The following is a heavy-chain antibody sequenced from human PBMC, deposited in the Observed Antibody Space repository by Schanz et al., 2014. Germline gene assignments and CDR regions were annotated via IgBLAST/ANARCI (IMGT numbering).Heavy chain of an antibody. CDR2: MYINSGST. V-gene: IGHV3-23*04. CDR3: ARDGGRDGYNLAFDV. D-gene: IGHD5-12*01. CDR1: GFTFSSYT. J-gene: IGHJ3*01. Sequence: EVQLVESGGGLVQPGGSLRLSCAASGFTFSSYTFNWVRRAPGKGLEWISSMYINSGSTQYADSVKGRFIISRDSSKNTLFLQMNSLRAEDTAVYFCARDGGRDGYNLAFDVWGQGTLVTVSS.